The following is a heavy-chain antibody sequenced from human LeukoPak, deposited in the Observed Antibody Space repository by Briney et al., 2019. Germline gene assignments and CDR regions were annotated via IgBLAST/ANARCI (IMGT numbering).Heavy chain of an antibody. CDR3: ARGSVEQWLVPVDWFDP. D-gene: IGHD6-19*01. CDR2: IYHSGST. J-gene: IGHJ5*02. Sequence: SETLSLTCAVSDYSISSGYYWGWIRQPPGKGLEWIGSIYHSGSTYYNPSLKSRVTISVDTSKNQFSLKLSSVTAADTAVYYCARGSVEQWLVPVDWFDPWGQGTLVTVSS. CDR1: DYSISSGYY. V-gene: IGHV4-38-2*01.